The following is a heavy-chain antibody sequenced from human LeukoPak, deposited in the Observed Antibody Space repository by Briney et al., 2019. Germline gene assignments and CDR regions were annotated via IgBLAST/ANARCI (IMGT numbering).Heavy chain of an antibody. CDR3: ATTSSGSYYDY. Sequence: GGSLRLSCAASGFSFSSSWMHWVRQVPGKGLEWVSRINDDETSTTYAESVKGRFTISRDNAKNTLFLQMNSLRAEDTAVYYCATTSSGSYYDYWGQGTLVTVSS. V-gene: IGHV3-74*01. CDR1: GFSFSSSW. CDR2: INDDETST. D-gene: IGHD1-26*01. J-gene: IGHJ4*02.